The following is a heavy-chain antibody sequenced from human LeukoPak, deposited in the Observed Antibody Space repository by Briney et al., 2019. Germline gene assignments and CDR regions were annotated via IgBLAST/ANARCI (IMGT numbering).Heavy chain of an antibody. CDR1: GFIFSSYA. D-gene: IGHD3-10*01. Sequence: GGSLRLSCAASGFIFSSYAMSWVRQAPGKGLEWVSAISGSGGSTYYADSVKGRFTISRDNSKNTLYLQMNSLRAEDTAVYYCAKDQGVLLWFGELLDDAFDIWGQGTMVTVSS. J-gene: IGHJ3*02. CDR3: AKDQGVLLWFGELLDDAFDI. V-gene: IGHV3-23*01. CDR2: ISGSGGST.